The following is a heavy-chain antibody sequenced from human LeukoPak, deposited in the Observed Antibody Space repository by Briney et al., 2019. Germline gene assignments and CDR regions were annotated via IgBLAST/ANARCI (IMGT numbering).Heavy chain of an antibody. V-gene: IGHV3-15*01. Sequence: GGSLRPSCAASGFTFSNAWMSWVRQAPGKGLEWVGRIKSKTDGGTTDYAAPVKGRFTISRDDSKNTLYLQMNSLKTEDIAVYYCTTAIIRIVVVAADYWGQGTLVTVSS. CDR3: TTAIIRIVVVAADY. CDR1: GFTFSNAW. D-gene: IGHD2-15*01. J-gene: IGHJ4*02. CDR2: IKSKTDGGTT.